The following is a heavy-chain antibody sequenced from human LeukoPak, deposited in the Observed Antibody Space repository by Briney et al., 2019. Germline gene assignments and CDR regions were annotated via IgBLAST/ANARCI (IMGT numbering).Heavy chain of an antibody. J-gene: IGHJ4*02. Sequence: GGSLRLSYAASGFTFRNYGMHWVRQAPGKGLEWVAFIEFDGSTIYSADSVKGRFTISRDNSKSTLYLQMNSLRPEDTALYYCTNHISVHCTRTSCSDYWGQGALITVSS. CDR3: TNHISVHCTRTSCSDY. D-gene: IGHD2-2*01. V-gene: IGHV3-30*02. CDR1: GFTFRNYG. CDR2: IEFDGSTI.